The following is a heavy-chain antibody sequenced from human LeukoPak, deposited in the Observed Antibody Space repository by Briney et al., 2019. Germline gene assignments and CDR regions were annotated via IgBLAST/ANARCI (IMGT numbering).Heavy chain of an antibody. J-gene: IGHJ5*02. CDR3: ARGIAAAGKLDP. V-gene: IGHV4-34*01. CDR1: GGSFSGYY. CDR2: INHSGST. Sequence: SETLSLTCAVYGGSFSGYYWSWIRQPPGKGLEWTGEINHSGSTNYNPSLKSRVTISVDTSKNQFSLKLSSVTAADTAVYYCARGIAAAGKLDPWGQGTLVTVSS. D-gene: IGHD6-13*01.